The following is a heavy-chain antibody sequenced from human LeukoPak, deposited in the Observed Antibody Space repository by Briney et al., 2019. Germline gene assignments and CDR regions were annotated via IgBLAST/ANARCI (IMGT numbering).Heavy chain of an antibody. Sequence: DPGGSLRLSCAASGLSLSDYYISWIRQAPGKGLEWVSYISSSGSTIYYADSVKGRFTISRDNSKNTLYLQMNSLRADDTAVYYCARSARLMKGVVEVTALDDWGQGTLVTVSS. D-gene: IGHD3-3*01. CDR3: ARSARLMKGVVEVTALDD. V-gene: IGHV3-11*04. J-gene: IGHJ4*02. CDR1: GLSLSDYY. CDR2: ISSSGSTI.